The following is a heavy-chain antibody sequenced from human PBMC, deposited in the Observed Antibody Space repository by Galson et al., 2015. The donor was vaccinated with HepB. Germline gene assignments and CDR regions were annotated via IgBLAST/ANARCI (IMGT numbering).Heavy chain of an antibody. CDR2: IYYSGST. D-gene: IGHD2-15*01. V-gene: IGHV4-61*01. CDR3: ARERYCSGGSCYYNWFDP. J-gene: IGHJ5*02. Sequence: SETLSLTCTVSGGSVSSGSYYWSWIRQPPGKGLEWIGYIYYSGSTNYNPSLKSRVTISVDTSKNQFSLKLSSVTAADTAVYYCARERYCSGGSCYYNWFDPWGQGTLVTVSS. CDR1: GGSVSSGSYY.